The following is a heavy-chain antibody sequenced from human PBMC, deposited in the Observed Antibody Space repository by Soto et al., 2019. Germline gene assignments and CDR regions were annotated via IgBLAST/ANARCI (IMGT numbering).Heavy chain of an antibody. CDR2: IYYSGST. D-gene: IGHD6-13*01. V-gene: IGHV4-30-4*01. CDR1: GGSISSGDYY. J-gene: IGHJ4*02. Sequence: TLSLTCTVSGGSISSGDYYWSWIRQPPGKGLEWIGYIYYSGSTYYNPSLKSRVTISVDTSKNQFSLKLGSVTAADTAVYYCASVDQQQLVCDYWGQGXLVTVYS. CDR3: ASVDQQQLVCDY.